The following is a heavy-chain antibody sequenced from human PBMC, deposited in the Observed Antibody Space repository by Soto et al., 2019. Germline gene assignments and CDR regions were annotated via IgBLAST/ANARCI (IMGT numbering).Heavy chain of an antibody. CDR1: GGAISSYD. V-gene: IGHV4-59*01. CDR3: ARERAVAGSFDY. J-gene: IGHJ4*02. Sequence: WETLSLTCSVSGGAISSYDWSWIRQPPGKGLEWILYIYDSGSTNYNPSLKSRVTISVDTSKNQFSLKLSSVTAADTAVYYCARERAVAGSFDYWGQGTLGTSPQ. D-gene: IGHD6-19*01. CDR2: IYDSGST.